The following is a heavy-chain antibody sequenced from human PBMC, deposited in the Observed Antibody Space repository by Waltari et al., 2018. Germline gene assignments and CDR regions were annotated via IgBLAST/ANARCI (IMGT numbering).Heavy chain of an antibody. CDR3: ARQESTGWPGGLDAFDI. CDR2: IYHSEST. D-gene: IGHD2-8*02. Sequence: QVQLHESGPGLVKPSETLSLTCTVPGGSIRSRTYYWGWIRQPPGKGLEWIASIYHSESTYYNPSLKSRVTKSIDPSKNQFSLKLSSVTAADTAVYYCARQESTGWPGGLDAFDIWGQGTMVTVSS. CDR1: GGSIRSRTYY. V-gene: IGHV4-39*01. J-gene: IGHJ3*02.